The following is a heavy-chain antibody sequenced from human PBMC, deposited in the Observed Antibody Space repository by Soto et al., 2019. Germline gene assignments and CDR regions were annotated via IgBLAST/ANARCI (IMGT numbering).Heavy chain of an antibody. V-gene: IGHV1-69*13. D-gene: IGHD3-10*01. J-gene: IGHJ4*02. CDR3: ARDRDDYGSGNYYNRIDF. CDR2: IIPIFGTP. CDR1: GGVFSTYA. Sequence: ASVKVSCKASGGVFSTYAMRWLRQAPGQGLEWMGGIIPIFGTPNYAQRFQGRATITADESTTTSYMELSRLKSEDTAVYYCARDRDDYGSGNYYNRIDFWGQGTLVTVSS.